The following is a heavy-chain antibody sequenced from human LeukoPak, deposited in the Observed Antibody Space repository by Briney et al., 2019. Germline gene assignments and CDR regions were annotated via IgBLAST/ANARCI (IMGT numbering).Heavy chain of an antibody. J-gene: IGHJ4*02. CDR2: INAYNGNT. D-gene: IGHD2-2*03. CDR1: GYTFTDYG. V-gene: IGHV1-18*01. CDR3: ARVGYCSSTSCTYYFDY. Sequence: ASVKVSCXASGYTFTDYGISWVRQAHGQGLEWMAWINAYNGNTKFAQKVQGRVTMTTDTSTSTAYMELRSLRSDDTAVYYCARVGYCSSTSCTYYFDYWGQGTLVTVSS.